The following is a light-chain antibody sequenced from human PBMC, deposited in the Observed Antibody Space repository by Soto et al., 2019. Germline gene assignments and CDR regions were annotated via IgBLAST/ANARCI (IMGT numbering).Light chain of an antibody. CDR1: SSDVGSYNL. CDR3: CSYAGSSTLV. V-gene: IGLV2-23*01. CDR2: EGN. Sequence: QSALTQPASVSGSPGKSITISCTGTSSDVGSYNLVSWYQQHPGKAPKLMIYEGNKRPSGVSNRFAGSKSGNTASLTISGLQAEDEADYYCCSYAGSSTLVFGGGTQVTVL. J-gene: IGLJ2*01.